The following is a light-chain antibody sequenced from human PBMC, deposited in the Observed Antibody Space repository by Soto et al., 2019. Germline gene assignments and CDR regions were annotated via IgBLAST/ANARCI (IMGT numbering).Light chain of an antibody. J-gene: IGKJ2*01. V-gene: IGKV1-5*01. CDR1: QSISTW. CDR3: QQYNTYSYT. CDR2: DAS. Sequence: DIQMTQSPSTLSASVGDRVTITCRASQSISTWLAWYQQKSGKAPKLLIYDASSLAIGVPSRFSGSGSGTEFSLTISSLQPDDFATFYCQQYNTYSYTFGQGTKLEIK.